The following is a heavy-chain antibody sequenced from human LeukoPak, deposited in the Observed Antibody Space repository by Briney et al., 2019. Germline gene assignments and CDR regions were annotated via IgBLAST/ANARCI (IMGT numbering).Heavy chain of an antibody. Sequence: ASVKVSCKASGYTFTGYYMHWVRQTPGQGLEWMGWINPNSGGTNYAQKFQGRVTMTRDTSISTAYMELSRLRSDDTAVYHCARQSDPYYQYGLDFWGQGTTVIVSS. CDR1: GYTFTGYY. V-gene: IGHV1-2*02. CDR3: ARQSDPYYQYGLDF. J-gene: IGHJ6*02. CDR2: INPNSGGT.